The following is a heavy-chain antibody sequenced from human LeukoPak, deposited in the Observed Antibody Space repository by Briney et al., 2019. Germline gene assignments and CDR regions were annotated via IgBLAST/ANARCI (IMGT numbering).Heavy chain of an antibody. D-gene: IGHD6-19*01. CDR3: ARDGIAVAGTWDY. Sequence: GGSLRLSCAASGFTFSSYAMSWVRQAPGKGLEWVSSISSSSSYIYYADSVKGRFTISRDNAKNSLYLQMNSLRAEDTAVYYCARDGIAVAGTWDYWGQGTLVTVSS. V-gene: IGHV3-21*01. CDR2: ISSSSSYI. J-gene: IGHJ4*02. CDR1: GFTFSSYA.